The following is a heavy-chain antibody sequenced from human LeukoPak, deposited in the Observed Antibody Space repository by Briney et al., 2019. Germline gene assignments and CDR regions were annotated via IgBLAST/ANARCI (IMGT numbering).Heavy chain of an antibody. CDR2: IYSDGST. D-gene: IGHD1-26*01. CDR3: ARELREHGVFDI. Sequence: PGGSLRLSCTVSGFTVSSNSMSWVRQAPGKGLEWVSEIYSDGSTYYAASVKGRFSISRDNSKNTVYLQMKSLRAEDTAVYYCARELREHGVFDIWGQGTMVTVSS. V-gene: IGHV3-53*01. CDR1: GFTVSSNS. J-gene: IGHJ3*02.